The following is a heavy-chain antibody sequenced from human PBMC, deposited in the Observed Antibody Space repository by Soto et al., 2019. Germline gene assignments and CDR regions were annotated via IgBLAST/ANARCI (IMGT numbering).Heavy chain of an antibody. Sequence: SETLSLTCLVYVGSIRGIYWSWLLQPPGKALEWIGEINHSGSTNYSPSLEIRVTISLDMSNIQFSLKLGSVSAAVTGVYYCASDPGYRYRHSVYYYYYGLDVWGKGTTVAAAS. D-gene: IGHD3-16*02. J-gene: IGHJ6*04. CDR2: INHSGST. CDR1: VGSIRGIY. CDR3: ASDPGYRYRHSVYYYYYGLDV. V-gene: IGHV4-34*01.